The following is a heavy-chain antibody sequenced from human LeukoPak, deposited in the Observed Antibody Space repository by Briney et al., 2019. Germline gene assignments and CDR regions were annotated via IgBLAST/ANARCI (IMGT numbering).Heavy chain of an antibody. J-gene: IGHJ5*02. D-gene: IGHD6-6*01. CDR2: SIPIFGTA. CDR3: ARGTNPFRSSSGGFDP. V-gene: IGHV1-69*05. Sequence: SVTVSFKASVGTFSSYAISWVRQAPGQGLEWMGGSIPIFGTANYAQKFQGRVTITTDESTSTAYMELSSLRSEDTAVYYCARGTNPFRSSSGGFDPWGQGTLVTVSS. CDR1: VGTFSSYA.